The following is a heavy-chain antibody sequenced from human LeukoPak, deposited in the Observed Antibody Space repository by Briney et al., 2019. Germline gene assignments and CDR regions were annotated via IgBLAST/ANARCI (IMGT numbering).Heavy chain of an antibody. V-gene: IGHV4-59*11. CDR2: IYYSGST. D-gene: IGHD6-13*01. Sequence: PSETLSLTCTVSGGSISSHYWSWIRQPPGKGLEWIGYIYYSGSTNYNPSLKSRVTISVDTSKNQFSLKLSSVTAADTAVYYCARIAAAGSPDFDYWGQGTLVTVSS. CDR1: GGSISSHY. J-gene: IGHJ4*02. CDR3: ARIAAAGSPDFDY.